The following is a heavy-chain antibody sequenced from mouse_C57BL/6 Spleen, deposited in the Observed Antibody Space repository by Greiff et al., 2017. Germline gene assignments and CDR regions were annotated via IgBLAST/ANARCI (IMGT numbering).Heavy chain of an antibody. Sequence: QVQLQQSGAELARPGASVKLSCKASGYTFTSYGISWVKQRTGQGLEWIGEIYPRSGNTYYNEKFKGKATLTADKSSSTAYMELRSLTSEDSAVYFCARLDTTVPCYAMDHWGQGTSVTVSS. CDR2: IYPRSGNT. CDR3: ARLDTTVPCYAMDH. CDR1: GYTFTSYG. V-gene: IGHV1-81*01. J-gene: IGHJ4*01. D-gene: IGHD1-1*01.